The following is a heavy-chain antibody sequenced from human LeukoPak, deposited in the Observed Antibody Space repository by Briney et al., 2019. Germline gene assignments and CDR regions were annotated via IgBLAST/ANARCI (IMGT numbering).Heavy chain of an antibody. CDR1: GFTFSSYS. CDR3: ARGNIVATIRSFDY. J-gene: IGHJ4*02. V-gene: IGHV3-48*04. Sequence: GGSLRLSCAASGFTFSSYSMNWVRQAPGKGLEWVSYISSSSSTIYYADSVKGRFTISRDNAKNSLYLQMNSLRAEDTAVYYCARGNIVATIRSFDYWGQGTLVTVSS. CDR2: ISSSSSTI. D-gene: IGHD5-12*01.